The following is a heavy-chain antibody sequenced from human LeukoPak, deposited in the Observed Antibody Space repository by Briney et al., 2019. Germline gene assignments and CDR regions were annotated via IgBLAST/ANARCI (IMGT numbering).Heavy chain of an antibody. CDR1: GDSVSNNSAA. V-gene: IGHV6-1*01. CDR2: THYMSERSN. J-gene: IGHJ2*01. D-gene: IGHD1-14*01. CDR3: ARGVAGGRYFDL. Sequence: SQTLSLTCAISGDSVSNNSAAWTWIRQSPSRGLEWLGRTHYMSERSNPYTPSIRTRITINADTSKHQFSLHLNSVTPEDTAVYFCARGVAGGRYFDLWGRGTLVTVSS.